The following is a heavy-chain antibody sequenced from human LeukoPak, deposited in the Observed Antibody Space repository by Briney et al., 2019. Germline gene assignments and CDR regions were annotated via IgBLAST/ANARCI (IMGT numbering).Heavy chain of an antibody. CDR1: GFIFRNHA. Sequence: GGSLRLSCAASGFIFRNHAMNWVRQAPGQGLEWVSGVSASGGSTFNTDSVKGRFSISRDNSKNTLYLEMNSLRPEDTALYYCAKSLGTQGVIDYWGQGTLVTVSS. V-gene: IGHV3-23*01. CDR2: VSASGGST. J-gene: IGHJ4*02. D-gene: IGHD1-14*01. CDR3: AKSLGTQGVIDY.